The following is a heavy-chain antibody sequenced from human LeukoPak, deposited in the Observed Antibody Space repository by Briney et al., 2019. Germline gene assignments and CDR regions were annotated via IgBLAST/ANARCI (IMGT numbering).Heavy chain of an antibody. Sequence: GASVKVSCKASGYTFTSYGISWVRQAPGQGLEWMGWISAYNGNTNYAQKLQGRVTMTTDTSTNTAYMELRSLGSDDTAVYYCARSGPKDWALDYWGRETLVTVSS. CDR1: GYTFTSYG. J-gene: IGHJ4*02. V-gene: IGHV1-18*01. D-gene: IGHD3-9*01. CDR2: ISAYNGNT. CDR3: ARSGPKDWALDY.